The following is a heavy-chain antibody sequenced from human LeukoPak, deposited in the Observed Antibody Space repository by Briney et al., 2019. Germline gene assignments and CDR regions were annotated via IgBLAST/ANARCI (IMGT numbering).Heavy chain of an antibody. V-gene: IGHV3-30*03. CDR2: ISYDGSNK. Sequence: PGGSLRLSCAASGFTFSNYGMHWVRQAPGKGLEWVAVISYDGSNKYYADSVKGRFTISRDNSKNTLYVQMNSLRAEDTAVYYCAREKKDAFDIWGQGTMVTVSS. CDR3: AREKKDAFDI. CDR1: GFTFSNYG. J-gene: IGHJ3*02.